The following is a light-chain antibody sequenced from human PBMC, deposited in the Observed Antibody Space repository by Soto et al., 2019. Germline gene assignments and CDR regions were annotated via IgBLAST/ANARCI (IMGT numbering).Light chain of an antibody. CDR2: EVT. Sequence: QSVLTQPASVSGSPGQSIAISCTGTRSDVGAYNYVSWYQQHPGKAPKLMISEVTNRPSGVSDRFPGSKSGTSASLAITGLQAEDEADYYCQSYDSSLSGYVFGTGTKVTVL. J-gene: IGLJ1*01. V-gene: IGLV2-14*01. CDR1: RSDVGAYNY. CDR3: QSYDSSLSGYV.